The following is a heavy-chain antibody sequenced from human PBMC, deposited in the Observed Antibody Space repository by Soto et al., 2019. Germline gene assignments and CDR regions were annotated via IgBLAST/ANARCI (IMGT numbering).Heavy chain of an antibody. Sequence: ESGGGLVQPGGSLRLSCAASGFTFSSYSMNWVRQAPGKGLEWVSYISSSSSTIYYADSVKGRFTISRDNAKNSLYLQMNSLRDEDTAVYYCAARGPIRFLEWLLYTWGQGTLVTVSS. J-gene: IGHJ5*02. V-gene: IGHV3-48*02. CDR2: ISSSSSTI. D-gene: IGHD3-3*01. CDR3: AARGPIRFLEWLLYT. CDR1: GFTFSSYS.